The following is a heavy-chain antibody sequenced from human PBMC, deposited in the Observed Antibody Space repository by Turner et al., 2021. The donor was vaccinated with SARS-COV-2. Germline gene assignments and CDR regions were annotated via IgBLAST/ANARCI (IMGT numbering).Heavy chain of an antibody. CDR3: ARDSTETARRWRVSTPSYYIDD. D-gene: IGHD3-3*02. CDR2: IWYDVSNK. CDR1: GVPFSSYG. Sequence: QLVVSGEGVVQRGRCISHPCAASGVPFSSYGMHWVRQAPGKVREWLEVIWYDVSNKYYADAVNGRFTISRDNSKNQVYLEMKSQRAEETEMYDCARDSTETARRWRVSTPSYYIDDWGKGTTVTVSS. J-gene: IGHJ6*03. V-gene: IGHV3-33*01.